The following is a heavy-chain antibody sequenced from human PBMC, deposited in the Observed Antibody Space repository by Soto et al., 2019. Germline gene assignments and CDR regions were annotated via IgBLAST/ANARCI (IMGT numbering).Heavy chain of an antibody. CDR3: ARDWTDDFWSGYPYYYYGMDV. D-gene: IGHD3-3*01. CDR1: GYTFTGYY. J-gene: IGHJ6*02. V-gene: IGHV1-2*02. CDR2: INPNSGGT. Sequence: ASVKVSCKASGYTFTGYYMHRVRQAPGQGLEWMGWINPNSGGTNYAQKFQGRVTMTRDTSISTAYMELSRLRSDDTAVYYCARDWTDDFWSGYPYYYYGMDVWGQGTTVTVSS.